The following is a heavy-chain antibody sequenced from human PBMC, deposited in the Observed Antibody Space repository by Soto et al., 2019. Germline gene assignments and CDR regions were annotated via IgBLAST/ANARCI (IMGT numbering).Heavy chain of an antibody. CDR1: GYTFTGNY. CDR2: VNPDNGGT. CDR3: AGDPRPPSRWLGFWEYGMDV. J-gene: IGHJ6*02. D-gene: IGHD3-3*01. V-gene: IGHV1-2*02. Sequence: ASVKVSCKASGYTFTGNYIHWVRQAPGQGLEWMGWVNPDNGGTTSAQKFQGRVTMTRDTSVTTAYMELSRLTSDDTAVYYCAGDPRPPSRWLGFWEYGMDVWGQGTTVTVSS.